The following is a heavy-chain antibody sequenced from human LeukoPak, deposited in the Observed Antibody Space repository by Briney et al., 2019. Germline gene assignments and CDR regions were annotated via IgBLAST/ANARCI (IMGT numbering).Heavy chain of an antibody. J-gene: IGHJ4*02. CDR3: ARYAESGSYKVGYYFDY. D-gene: IGHD1-26*01. V-gene: IGHV1-69*13. CDR1: GGTFSSYA. CDR2: IIPIFGTA. Sequence: GASVKVSCKASGGTFSSYAISWVRQAPGQGLEWMGGIIPIFGTANYAQKFQGRVTITADESTSTAYMELSSLRSEDTAVYYCARYAESGSYKVGYYFDYWGQGTLVTVSS.